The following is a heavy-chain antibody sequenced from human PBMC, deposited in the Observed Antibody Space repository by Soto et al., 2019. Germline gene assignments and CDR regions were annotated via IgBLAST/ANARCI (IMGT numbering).Heavy chain of an antibody. CDR3: AADELGSGWYLGWIGYGMDV. D-gene: IGHD6-19*01. J-gene: IGHJ6*02. CDR2: IVVGSGNT. CDR1: GFTFTSSA. V-gene: IGHV1-58*01. Sequence: ASVKVSCKASGFTFTSSAVQWVRQARGQRLEWIGWIVVGSGNTNYAQKFQERVTITRDMSTSTAYMELSSLRSEDTAVYYCAADELGSGWYLGWIGYGMDVWGQGTTVTVSS.